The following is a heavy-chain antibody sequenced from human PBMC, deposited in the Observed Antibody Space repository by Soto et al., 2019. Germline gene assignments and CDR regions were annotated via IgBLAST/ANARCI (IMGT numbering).Heavy chain of an antibody. D-gene: IGHD1-26*01. CDR1: GGSFSCYY. Sequence: PSETLSLTCAVYGGSFSCYYWIWIRQPPGKGLEWIGEINHSGSTNYNPSLKSRVTISVDTSKNQFSLKLSSVTAADTAVYYCARERWELLGRYFDYWGQGTLVTVSS. CDR2: INHSGST. CDR3: ARERWELLGRYFDY. J-gene: IGHJ4*02. V-gene: IGHV4-34*01.